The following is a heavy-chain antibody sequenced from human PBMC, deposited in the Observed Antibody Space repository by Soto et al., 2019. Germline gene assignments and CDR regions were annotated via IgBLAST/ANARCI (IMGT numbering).Heavy chain of an antibody. CDR3: ARVDGSGRYYNGDDAFDI. D-gene: IGHD3-10*01. V-gene: IGHV4-4*02. CDR1: GGSISSSNW. CDR2: IYHSGST. Sequence: QVQLQESGPGLVKPSGTLSLTCAVSGGSISSSNWWSWVRQPPGKGLEWIGEIYHSGSTNYNPSLKGRVTIAVDKSKNQFSLKLSSVTAADTAVYYCARVDGSGRYYNGDDAFDIWGQGTMVTVSS. J-gene: IGHJ3*02.